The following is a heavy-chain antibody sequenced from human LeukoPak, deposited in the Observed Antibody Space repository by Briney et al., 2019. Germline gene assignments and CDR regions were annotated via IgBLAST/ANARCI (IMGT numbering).Heavy chain of an antibody. V-gene: IGHV3-53*01. Sequence: GGSLRLSCAASGFTVSSNDMSWFRQAPGKGLNSISVIYSGVSTDYADSVKGRLTISRDNAKNSLYLQMNSLRAEDTAVYYCARGKPSSSSAFFSYYYYMDVWGKGTTVTVSS. CDR3: ARGKPSSSSAFFSYYYYMDV. CDR2: IYSGVST. J-gene: IGHJ6*03. D-gene: IGHD6-6*01. CDR1: GFTVSSND.